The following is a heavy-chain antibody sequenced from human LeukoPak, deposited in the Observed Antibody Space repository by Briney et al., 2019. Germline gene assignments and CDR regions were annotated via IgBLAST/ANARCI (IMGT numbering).Heavy chain of an antibody. CDR3: AKDFYYDSSGYSSDY. CDR1: GFTLSSYA. Sequence: GGSLRLSCAASGFTLSSYAMSWVRQAPGKGLEWVSAISGSGGSTYYADSVKGRFTISRDNSKNTLYLQMNSLRAEDTAVYYCAKDFYYDSSGYSSDYWGQGTLVTVSS. J-gene: IGHJ4*02. V-gene: IGHV3-23*01. CDR2: ISGSGGST. D-gene: IGHD3-22*01.